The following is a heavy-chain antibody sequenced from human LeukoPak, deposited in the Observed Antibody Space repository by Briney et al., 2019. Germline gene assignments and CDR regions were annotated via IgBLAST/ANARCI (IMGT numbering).Heavy chain of an antibody. Sequence: GGSLRLSCAASGFTFSDSFMNWVRQAPGKGLQFVSSIGSAGTTIYYAGSVKGRFSISRDNAKNSLYLQMNSLRAEDTAVYYRVRDFGYSYGLDYWGQGTLVTVSS. CDR1: GFTFSDSF. J-gene: IGHJ4*02. CDR3: VRDFGYSYGLDY. V-gene: IGHV3-11*01. CDR2: IGSAGTTI. D-gene: IGHD5-18*01.